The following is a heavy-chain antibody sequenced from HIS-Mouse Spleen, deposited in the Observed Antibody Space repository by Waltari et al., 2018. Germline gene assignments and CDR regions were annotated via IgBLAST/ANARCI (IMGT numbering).Heavy chain of an antibody. Sequence: QLQLQESGPGLVKPSETLSLTCTVAGGSISSSSYYWRWIRQPPGKGLEWIGSIYYRGSTYDNPSLKSRVTISVDTSKNQFSLKRSSVTAADAAVYYCAREIPYSSGWYDWYFDLWGRGTLVTVSS. D-gene: IGHD6-13*01. CDR3: AREIPYSSGWYDWYFDL. CDR1: GGSISSSSYY. CDR2: IYYRGST. J-gene: IGHJ2*01. V-gene: IGHV4-39*07.